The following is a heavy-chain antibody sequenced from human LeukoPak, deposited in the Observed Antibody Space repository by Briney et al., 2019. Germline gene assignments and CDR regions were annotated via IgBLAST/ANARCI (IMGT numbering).Heavy chain of an antibody. CDR1: GGTFSSYA. V-gene: IGHV1-69*04. CDR2: IIPILGIA. J-gene: IGHJ5*02. Sequence: ASVKVSCKASGGTFSSYAISWVRQAPGQGLEWMGRIIPILGIANYAQKFQGRVTITADKSTSTAYMELSSLRSEDTAVYYCARLDDLAYCGGDCYSAPPNWFDPWGQGTLVTVSS. D-gene: IGHD2-21*02. CDR3: ARLDDLAYCGGDCYSAPPNWFDP.